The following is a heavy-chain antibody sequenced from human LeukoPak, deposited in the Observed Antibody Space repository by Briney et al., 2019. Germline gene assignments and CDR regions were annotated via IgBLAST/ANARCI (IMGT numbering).Heavy chain of an antibody. CDR2: IYSGGST. V-gene: IGHV3-66*02. D-gene: IGHD3-22*01. J-gene: IGHJ6*02. CDR1: GFTVSSNY. CDR3: ARDQRGYYDSSGYPPYYYYGMDV. Sequence: GGSLRLSCAASGFTVSSNYMSWVRQAPGKGLGWVSVIYSGGSTYYADSVKGRFTISRDNSKNTLCLQMNSLRAEDTAVYYCARDQRGYYDSSGYPPYYYYGMDVWGQGTTVTVSS.